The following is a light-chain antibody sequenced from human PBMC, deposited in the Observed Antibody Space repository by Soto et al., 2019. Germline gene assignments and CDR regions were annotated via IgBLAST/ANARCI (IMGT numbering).Light chain of an antibody. CDR1: NSNIGTNT. CDR2: SGN. Sequence: QSVLTQPPSASGTPGQRVTISCSGSNSNIGTNTVNWYQQLPGTAPKLLIYSGNQRPSGVPDRFSASKSGTSASLAISGLXSEDEADYYCAAWDDSLTGYVFGPGTKVTVL. CDR3: AAWDDSLTGYV. J-gene: IGLJ1*01. V-gene: IGLV1-44*01.